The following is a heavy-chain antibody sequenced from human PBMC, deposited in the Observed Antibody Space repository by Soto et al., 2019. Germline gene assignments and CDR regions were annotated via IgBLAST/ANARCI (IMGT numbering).Heavy chain of an antibody. CDR2: INSDGINT. Sequence: VQLVESGGGLVQPGGSLRLSCTASGFTFSSYWMHWVRQAPGKGLVWVSRINSDGINTSHADSVKGRFTISRDNAKRTLYLQMNSLRAEVTAVYYCARAHYLADDVFDIWGRGTVVTVSS. D-gene: IGHD3-10*01. V-gene: IGHV3-74*01. J-gene: IGHJ3*02. CDR3: ARAHYLADDVFDI. CDR1: GFTFSSYW.